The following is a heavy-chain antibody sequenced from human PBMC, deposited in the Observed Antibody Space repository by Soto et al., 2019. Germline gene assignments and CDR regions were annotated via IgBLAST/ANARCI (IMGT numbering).Heavy chain of an antibody. Sequence: QVQLVQSGAEVKKPGSSVKVSCKASGGTFSSYTISWVRQAPGQGLEWMGRIIPILGIANYAQKFQGRVTITADKSTSTAYMELSSLRSEDTAVYYCARVIPAAPYYFDCWGQGTLVTVSS. CDR1: GGTFSSYT. J-gene: IGHJ4*02. D-gene: IGHD2-2*01. CDR2: IIPILGIA. V-gene: IGHV1-69*02. CDR3: ARVIPAAPYYFDC.